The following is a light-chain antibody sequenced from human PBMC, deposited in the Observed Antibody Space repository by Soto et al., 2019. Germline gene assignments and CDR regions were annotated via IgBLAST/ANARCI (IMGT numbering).Light chain of an antibody. CDR1: SSDVGGYKY. CDR3: SSYTTTASVHGL. J-gene: IGLJ2*01. Sequence: QSALTQPASVSGFPGQSITISCTGTSSDVGGYKYVSWYQQHPGKAPQLMIFEVSNRPSGVSARFSGCKSGNTASLTISGLQAEDEADYYCSSYTTTASVHGLFGGGTKLTVL. V-gene: IGLV2-14*01. CDR2: EVS.